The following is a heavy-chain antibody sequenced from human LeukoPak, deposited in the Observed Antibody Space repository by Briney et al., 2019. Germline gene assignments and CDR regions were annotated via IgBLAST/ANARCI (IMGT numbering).Heavy chain of an antibody. J-gene: IGHJ4*02. CDR3: ARDRGSSGLFDY. CDR1: GFTFSSYT. CDR2: ISSSSTHI. Sequence: GGSLRPSCAASGFTFSSYTVNWVRQAPGKGLEWVSSISSSSTHIYYADSVKGRFTISRDNAKNSLYLQMNSLRAEDTAVYYCARDRGSSGLFDYWGQGTLVTVSS. V-gene: IGHV3-21*01. D-gene: IGHD3-22*01.